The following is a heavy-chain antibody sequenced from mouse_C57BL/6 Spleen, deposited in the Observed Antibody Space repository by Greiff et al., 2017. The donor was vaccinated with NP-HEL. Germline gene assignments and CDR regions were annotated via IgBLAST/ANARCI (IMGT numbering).Heavy chain of an antibody. Sequence: VQLQHSGAELVRPGTSVKVSCKASGYAFTNYLIEWVKQRPGQGLEWIGVINPGSGGTNYNEKFKGKATLTADKSSSTAYMQLSSLTSEDSAVYFCARGPEYYYAMDYWGQGTSVTVSS. J-gene: IGHJ4*01. V-gene: IGHV1-54*01. CDR3: ARGPEYYYAMDY. CDR1: GYAFTNYL. CDR2: INPGSGGT.